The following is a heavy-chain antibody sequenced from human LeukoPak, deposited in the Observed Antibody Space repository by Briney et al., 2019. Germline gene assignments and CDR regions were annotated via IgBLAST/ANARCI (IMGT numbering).Heavy chain of an antibody. D-gene: IGHD3-9*01. Sequence: ASVKVSCKASGYTFTGYYMHWVRQAPGQGLEWMGIINPSGGSTSYAQKFQGRVTMTRDTSTSTVYMELSSLRSEDTAVYYCARDGDYDILTGYYGSKATFDYWGQGTLVTVSS. V-gene: IGHV1-46*01. CDR2: INPSGGST. CDR3: ARDGDYDILTGYYGSKATFDY. CDR1: GYTFTGYY. J-gene: IGHJ4*02.